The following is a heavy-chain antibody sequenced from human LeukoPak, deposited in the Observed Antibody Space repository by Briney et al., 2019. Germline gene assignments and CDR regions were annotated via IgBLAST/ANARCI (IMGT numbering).Heavy chain of an antibody. V-gene: IGHV3-23*01. J-gene: IGHJ4*02. CDR1: GFTFSSYA. Sequence: GGSLRLSCAASGFTFSSYAISWVRQAPGKGLEWVSAISGSGGTTYYADSVKGRFTISRDNAKNSLYLQMDSLRAEDTAVYYCAGGSDLGFWGQGTLVTVSS. CDR3: AGGSDLGF. D-gene: IGHD3-10*01. CDR2: ISGSGGTT.